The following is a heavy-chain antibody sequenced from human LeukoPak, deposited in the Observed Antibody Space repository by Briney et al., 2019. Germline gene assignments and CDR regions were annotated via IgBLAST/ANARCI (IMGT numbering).Heavy chain of an antibody. CDR1: GFTFDDYT. CDR3: TTRLRWASEGEGAFDI. J-gene: IGHJ3*02. Sequence: PGGSLRLSCAASGFTFDDYTMHWVRQAPGKGLEWVSLISWDGGTTDYAAPVKGRFTISRDDSKNTLYLQMNSLKTEDTAVYYCTTRLRWASEGEGAFDIWGQGTMVTVSS. D-gene: IGHD4-23*01. V-gene: IGHV3-43*01. CDR2: ISWDGGTT.